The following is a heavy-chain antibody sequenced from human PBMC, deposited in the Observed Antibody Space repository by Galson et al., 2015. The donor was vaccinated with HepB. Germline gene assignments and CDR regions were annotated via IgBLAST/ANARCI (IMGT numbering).Heavy chain of an antibody. J-gene: IGHJ2*01. D-gene: IGHD3-10*01. CDR1: GFTFSSYA. CDR2: ISYDGSNK. CDR3: ARGGGYYGSGSYYNGELWYFDL. Sequence: SLRLSCAASGFTFSSYAMHWVRQAPGKGLEWVAVISYDGSNKYYADSVKGRFTISRDNSKNTLYLQMNSLRAEDTAVYYCARGGGYYGSGSYYNGELWYFDLWGRGTLVTVSS. V-gene: IGHV3-30*04.